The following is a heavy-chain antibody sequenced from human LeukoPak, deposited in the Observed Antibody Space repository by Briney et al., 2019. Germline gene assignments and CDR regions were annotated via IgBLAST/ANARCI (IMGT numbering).Heavy chain of an antibody. V-gene: IGHV3-21*04. Sequence: GGSLRLSCAASGFTFSSYSMNWVRQAPGKGLEWVSSISSSSSYIYYADSVKGRFTISRDNSKNTLFLQMNSLRAEDTAVYYCAKDYNYDSSGYYYPGDAFDIGGQGTMVTVS. J-gene: IGHJ3*02. D-gene: IGHD3-22*01. CDR3: AKDYNYDSSGYYYPGDAFDI. CDR2: ISSSSSYI. CDR1: GFTFSSYS.